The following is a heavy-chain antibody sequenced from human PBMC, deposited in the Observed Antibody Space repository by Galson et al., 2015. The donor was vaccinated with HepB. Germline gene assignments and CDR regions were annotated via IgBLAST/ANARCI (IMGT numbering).Heavy chain of an antibody. CDR1: GFSLMHSL. CDR3: ASDHGDTALDY. D-gene: IGHD5-18*01. J-gene: IGHJ4*02. Sequence: TLNRSRAAKGFSLMHSLRKRGRGVPGTRLDMLAPLSSRSPFTSFADSAKGRFTISSDNARDSLYLQLNSLRAEDTALYYCASDHGDTALDYWGQGTLITVSS. CDR2: LSSRSPFT. V-gene: IGHV3-21*01.